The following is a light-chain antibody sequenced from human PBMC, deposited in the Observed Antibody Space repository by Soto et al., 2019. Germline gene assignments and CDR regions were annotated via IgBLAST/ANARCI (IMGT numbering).Light chain of an antibody. CDR2: AAS. J-gene: IGKJ1*01. CDR1: QSIRTY. V-gene: IGKV1-39*01. Sequence: DIQMTQSPSSLSASVGDRVTITCRASQSIRTYLNWFQQRPGKAPKLLIYAASTLQGGVPSRFSGSGSGTDFTLTISILQSEDFATYYCQQSFASLRTFGQGTTVEI. CDR3: QQSFASLRT.